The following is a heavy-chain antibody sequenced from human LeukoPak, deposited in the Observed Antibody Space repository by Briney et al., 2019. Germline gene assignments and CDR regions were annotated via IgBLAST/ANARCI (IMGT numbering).Heavy chain of an antibody. CDR2: INHSGST. Sequence: SETLSLTCAVYGGSFSGYYWSWIRQPPGKGLEWIGEINHSGSTNYNPSLKSRVTISVDTSKNQFSLKLSSVTAADTAVYYCAGTRGYSYGRLGYWGQRTLVTVSS. CDR3: AGTRGYSYGRLGY. D-gene: IGHD5-18*01. CDR1: GGSFSGYY. J-gene: IGHJ4*02. V-gene: IGHV4-34*01.